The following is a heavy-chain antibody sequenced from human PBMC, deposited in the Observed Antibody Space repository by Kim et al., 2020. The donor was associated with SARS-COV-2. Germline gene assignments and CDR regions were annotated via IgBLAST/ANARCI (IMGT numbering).Heavy chain of an antibody. CDR2: IIPIFGTA. V-gene: IGHV1-69*13. D-gene: IGHD2-2*01. J-gene: IGHJ6*02. CDR3: ATQDIVVVPAAPGDYYGMDV. Sequence: SVKVSCKASGGTFSSYAISWVRQAPGQGLEWMGGIIPIFGTANYAQKFQGRVTITADESTSTAYMELSSLRSEDTAVYYCATQDIVVVPAAPGDYYGMDVWGQGTTVTVSS. CDR1: GGTFSSYA.